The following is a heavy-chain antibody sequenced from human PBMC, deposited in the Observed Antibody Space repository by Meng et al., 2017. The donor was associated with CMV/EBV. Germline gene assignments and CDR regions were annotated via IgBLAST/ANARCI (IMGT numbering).Heavy chain of an antibody. Sequence: GESLKISCAASGFTFSGYAMHWVRQAPGKGLEWVAVISYDGSNKYYADSVKGRFTISRDNSKNTLYLQMNSLRAEDTAVYYCAKVMTTVTTPLGYWGQGTLVTVSS. CDR1: GFTFSGYA. CDR2: ISYDGSNK. CDR3: AKVMTTVTTPLGY. V-gene: IGHV3-30-3*01. D-gene: IGHD4-11*01. J-gene: IGHJ4*02.